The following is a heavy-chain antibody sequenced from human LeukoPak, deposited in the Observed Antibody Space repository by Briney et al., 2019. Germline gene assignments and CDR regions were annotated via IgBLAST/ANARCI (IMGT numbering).Heavy chain of an antibody. CDR1: GYTLTELS. V-gene: IGHV1-24*01. Sequence: ASVKVSCKVSGYTLTELSIHWVRQAPGKGLEWMGGFDPEDGETIYAQKFQGRVTTTEDTSTDTAYMELSSLRSEDTAVYYSATDLLVGSYAIFDYWGQGTLVPVSS. CDR2: FDPEDGET. D-gene: IGHD1-26*01. CDR3: ATDLLVGSYAIFDY. J-gene: IGHJ4*02.